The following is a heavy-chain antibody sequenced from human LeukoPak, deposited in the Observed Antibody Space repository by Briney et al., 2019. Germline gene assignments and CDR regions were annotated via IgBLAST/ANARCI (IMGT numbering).Heavy chain of an antibody. CDR1: GGSFSRYY. J-gene: IGHJ5*02. CDR2: INHSGNT. Sequence: SETPSLTCAVYGGSFSRYYWSWIRQPPGKGLEWIGEINHSGNTNYNPSLKSRVTISVDTSKNQFSLKLSSVTAADTAVYYCARGSYVLLWFRELSRDWFDPWGQGTLVTFSS. D-gene: IGHD3-10*01. CDR3: ARGSYVLLWFRELSRDWFDP. V-gene: IGHV4-34*01.